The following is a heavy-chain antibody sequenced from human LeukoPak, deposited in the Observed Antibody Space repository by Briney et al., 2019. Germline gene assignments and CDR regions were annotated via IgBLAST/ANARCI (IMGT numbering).Heavy chain of an antibody. Sequence: PGGSLRLSCAASGFTFSSYSMNWVRQAPGKGLEWVAVIWYDGSNKYYADSVKGRFTISRDNSKNTLYLQMNSLRAEDTAVYYCARAPPYSSSWPRDWGQGTLVTVSS. CDR1: GFTFSSYS. J-gene: IGHJ4*02. D-gene: IGHD6-13*01. CDR3: ARAPPYSSSWPRD. V-gene: IGHV3-33*08. CDR2: IWYDGSNK.